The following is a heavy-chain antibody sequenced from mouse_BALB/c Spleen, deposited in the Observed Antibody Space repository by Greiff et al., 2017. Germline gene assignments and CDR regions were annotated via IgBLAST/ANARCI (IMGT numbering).Heavy chain of an antibody. D-gene: IGHD2-1*01. CDR2: ISYDGSN. V-gene: IGHV3-6*02. CDR1: GYSITSGYY. Sequence: EVKLQQSGPGLVKPSQSLSLTCSVTGYSITSGYYWNWIRQFPGNKLEWMGYISYDGSNNYNPSLKNRISITRDTSKNQFFLKLNSVTTEDTATYYCARVGSYGNYEADYWGQGTSVTVSS. CDR3: ARVGSYGNYEADY. J-gene: IGHJ4*01.